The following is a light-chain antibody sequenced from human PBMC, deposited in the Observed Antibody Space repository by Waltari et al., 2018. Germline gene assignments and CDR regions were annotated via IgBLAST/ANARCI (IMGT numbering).Light chain of an antibody. CDR1: QSVDSN. Sequence: ERVMTQSPATLSVSPGERATLSCRARQSVDSNVAWYQQKPDQAPRLLIYGASTRATGIPASFSGSGSGTDFTLTISSLQSEDFALYYCQQYNNWPLTFGQGTRLEIK. V-gene: IGKV3-15*01. CDR3: QQYNNWPLT. J-gene: IGKJ5*01. CDR2: GAS.